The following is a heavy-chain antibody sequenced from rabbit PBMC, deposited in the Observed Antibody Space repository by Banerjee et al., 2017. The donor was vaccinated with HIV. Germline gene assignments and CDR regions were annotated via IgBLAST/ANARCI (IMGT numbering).Heavy chain of an antibody. J-gene: IGHJ4*01. CDR3: ASSGVAGYDYTTTGYFKL. CDR1: GFDFSSYY. V-gene: IGHV1S7*01. D-gene: IGHD6-1*01. Sequence: QLKESGGGLVQPGGSLKLSCKASGFDFSSYYMSWVRQAPGKGLEWIGYIDPVFGSTYYASWVNGRFTISSHNAQNTLYLQLNSLTAADTATYFCASSGVAGYDYTTTGYFKLWGQGTLVTVS. CDR2: IDPVFGST.